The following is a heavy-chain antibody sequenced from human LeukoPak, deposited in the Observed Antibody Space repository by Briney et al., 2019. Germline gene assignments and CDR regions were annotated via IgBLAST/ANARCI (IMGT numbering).Heavy chain of an antibody. D-gene: IGHD6-19*01. V-gene: IGHV3-21*01. J-gene: IGHJ4*02. CDR3: ARDPNRQWLVTDDY. Sequence: GGSLRLSCAASGFTLSSYRMNWVRQAPGKGLEWVSSISSSSSYIYYADSVKGRFTISRDNAKNSLYLQMNSLRAEDTAVYYCARDPNRQWLVTDDYWGQGTLVTVSS. CDR2: ISSSSSYI. CDR1: GFTLSSYR.